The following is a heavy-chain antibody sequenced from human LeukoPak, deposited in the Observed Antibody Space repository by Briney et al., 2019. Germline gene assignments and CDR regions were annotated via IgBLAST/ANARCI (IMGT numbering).Heavy chain of an antibody. D-gene: IGHD2-2*01. V-gene: IGHV4-61*08. J-gene: IGHJ1*01. CDR3: ASGSTSPELKYFQH. Sequence: SETLSLTCTVSGGSISSGGYYWSWIRQHPGTGLEWIGYIYYSGSTYYNPSLKSRVTISVDTSKNQFSLKLSSVTAADTAVYYCASGSTSPELKYFQHWGQGTLVTVSS. CDR2: IYYSGST. CDR1: GGSISSGGYY.